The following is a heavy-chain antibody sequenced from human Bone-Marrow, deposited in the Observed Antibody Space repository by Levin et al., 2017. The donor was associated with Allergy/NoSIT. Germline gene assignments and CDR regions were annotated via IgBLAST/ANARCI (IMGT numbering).Heavy chain of an antibody. D-gene: IGHD6-19*01. V-gene: IGHV3-48*03. CDR3: ARTYSSGLHFDY. CDR1: GFTFSSYE. CDR2: ISSSGSTI. J-gene: IGHJ4*02. Sequence: SGGSLRLSCAASGFTFSSYEMNWVRHAPGKGLEWVSYISSSGSTIYYADSVKGRFTISRDNAKNSLYLQMNSLRAEDTAVYYCARTYSSGLHFDYWGQGTLVTVSS.